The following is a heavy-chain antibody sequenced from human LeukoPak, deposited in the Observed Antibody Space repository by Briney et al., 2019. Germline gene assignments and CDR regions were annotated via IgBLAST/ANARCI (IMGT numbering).Heavy chain of an antibody. J-gene: IGHJ6*03. D-gene: IGHD5-12*01. Sequence: PSETLSLTCTVSGGSISSISYYWGWIRQPPGKGLEWIGEINHSGSTNYNPSLKSRVTISVDTSKNQFSLKLSSVTAADTAVYYCARVWLRRYYYMDVWGKGTTVTISS. CDR2: INHSGST. CDR3: ARVWLRRYYYMDV. CDR1: GGSISSISYY. V-gene: IGHV4-39*07.